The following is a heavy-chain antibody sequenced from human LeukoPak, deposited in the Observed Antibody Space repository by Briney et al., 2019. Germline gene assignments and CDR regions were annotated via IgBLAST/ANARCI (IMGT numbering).Heavy chain of an antibody. D-gene: IGHD3-22*01. J-gene: IGHJ4*02. V-gene: IGHV3-7*05. CDR3: ARDSRGYPY. CDR1: GLTLSNYW. CDR2: INQDGSEK. Sequence: GGSLRLSCAASGLTLSNYWMTWVRQAPGKGLEWVANINQDGSEKNYVDSVKGRFTISRDNAKNSLYLEMDSLRAEDMGVYYCARDSRGYPYWGQGTLVTVSS.